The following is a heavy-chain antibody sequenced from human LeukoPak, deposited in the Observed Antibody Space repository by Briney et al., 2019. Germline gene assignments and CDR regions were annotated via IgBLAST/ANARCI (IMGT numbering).Heavy chain of an antibody. Sequence: SGGSLRLSCAASGFTFSSYEMNWVRQAPGKGLEWVSYISSSGSTIYYADPVKGRFTISRDNSKNTLYLQMNSLRAEDTAVYYCAKTPEDIVVVPAAYIDYWGQGTLVTVSS. CDR2: ISSSGSTI. D-gene: IGHD2-2*01. CDR1: GFTFSSYE. CDR3: AKTPEDIVVVPAAYIDY. J-gene: IGHJ4*02. V-gene: IGHV3-48*03.